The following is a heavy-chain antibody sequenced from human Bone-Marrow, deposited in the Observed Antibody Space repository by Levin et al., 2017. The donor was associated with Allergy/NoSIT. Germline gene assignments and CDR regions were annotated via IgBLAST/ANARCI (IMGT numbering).Heavy chain of an antibody. V-gene: IGHV3-11*01. J-gene: IGHJ5*02. CDR2: ISKTGNTI. CDR1: GFSFSHNY. D-gene: IGHD2-15*01. Sequence: NPGGSLRLSCEASGFSFSHNYMSWIRQAPGKGLEWVSYISKTGNTIYYADSVKGRFTISRDNAKNSLYLQMNSLRVEDTAVYYCARDRDETPIEDEEMLAATLGWFDPWGQGTLVIVSS. CDR3: ARDRDETPIEDEEMLAATLGWFDP.